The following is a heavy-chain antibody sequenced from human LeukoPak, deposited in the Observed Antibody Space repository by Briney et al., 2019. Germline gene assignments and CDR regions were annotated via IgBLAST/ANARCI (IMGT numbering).Heavy chain of an antibody. CDR3: ARGKWELLFDY. V-gene: IGHV1-2*02. J-gene: IGHJ4*02. Sequence: ASVKVSCKSSGYTFTGYYIHWVRQAPGQGLEWMGWINPYSGATNYAQKFQGRVTMTRDTSISTAYMELSRLRSDDTAVYYCARGKWELLFDYWGQGTLVTVSS. D-gene: IGHD1-26*01. CDR1: GYTFTGYY. CDR2: INPYSGAT.